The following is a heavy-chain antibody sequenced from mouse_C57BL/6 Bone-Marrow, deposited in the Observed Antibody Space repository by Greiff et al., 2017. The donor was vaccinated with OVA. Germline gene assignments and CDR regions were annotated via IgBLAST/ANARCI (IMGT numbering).Heavy chain of an antibody. Sequence: QVQLQQSGPELVKPGASVKLSCKASGYTFTSYDINWVKQRPGQGLEWIGWIYPRDGSPKYNQKFKGKATLTVDTSSSTAYMELHSRKSEDSAVYFCARWDCAWCAYWGQGTLVTVSA. D-gene: IGHD4-1*01. CDR3: ARWDCAWCAY. CDR1: GYTFTSYD. J-gene: IGHJ3*01. V-gene: IGHV1-85*01. CDR2: IYPRDGSP.